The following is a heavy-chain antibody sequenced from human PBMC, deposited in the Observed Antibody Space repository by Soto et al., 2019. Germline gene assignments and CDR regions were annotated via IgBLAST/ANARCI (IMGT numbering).Heavy chain of an antibody. CDR3: AGRRRRNAGMDV. J-gene: IGHJ6*02. V-gene: IGHV5-51*01. CDR1: GSTITLYF. Sequence: GESLKISCKGSGSTITLYFIALVRQMPGKGLESMVVIYPGXSDTRYSPSFQVHVTISDDESTSAAYLQWSSLKPWDTAIYYCAGRRRRNAGMDVWGQGTTVTV. CDR2: IYPGXSDT.